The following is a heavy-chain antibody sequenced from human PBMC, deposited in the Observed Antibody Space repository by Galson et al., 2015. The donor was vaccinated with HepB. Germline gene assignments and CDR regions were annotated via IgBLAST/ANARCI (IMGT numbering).Heavy chain of an antibody. D-gene: IGHD2-21*02. J-gene: IGHJ3*02. V-gene: IGHV1-69*02. CDR1: GGTFSSYT. CDR2: IIPILGIA. CDR3: ASLVTYCGGDCDAFDI. Sequence: SVKVSCKASGGTFSSYTISWVRQAPGQGLEWMGRIIPILGIANYAQKFQGRVTITADKSTSTAYMELSSLRSEDTAVYYCASLVTYCGGDCDAFDIWGQGTMVTVSS.